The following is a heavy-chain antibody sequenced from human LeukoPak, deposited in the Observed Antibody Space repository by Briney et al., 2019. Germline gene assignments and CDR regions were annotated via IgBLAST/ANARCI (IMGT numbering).Heavy chain of an antibody. D-gene: IGHD3-10*01. CDR3: TRGLKGNYYSGSGTYRWFAP. J-gene: IGHJ5*02. V-gene: IGHV1-8*01. CDR1: GYTFTNYD. Sequence: ASVKVSCKASGYTFTNYDVNWVRQASGQGLEWMGWMNPKSNNRGYAQKFQGRVTITTDTSMSTAYMELSSLRSDDTAVYYCTRGLKGNYYSGSGTYRWFAPWGQGTLVTVSS. CDR2: MNPKSNNR.